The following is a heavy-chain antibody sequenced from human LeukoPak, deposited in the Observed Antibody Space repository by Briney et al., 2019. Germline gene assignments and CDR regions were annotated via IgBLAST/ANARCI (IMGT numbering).Heavy chain of an antibody. CDR2: INPSGGST. CDR3: ARVIAATTNSLYCGMDV. J-gene: IGHJ6*02. V-gene: IGHV1-46*01. D-gene: IGHD6-6*01. Sequence: ASVKVSCKASGYTFTSYYMHWVRQAPGQGLEWMGIINPSGGSTSYAQKLEGRVTMTRDTSTNTVYMELSSLRSEDTAVYYCARVIAATTNSLYCGMDVWGQGTTVTVSS. CDR1: GYTFTSYY.